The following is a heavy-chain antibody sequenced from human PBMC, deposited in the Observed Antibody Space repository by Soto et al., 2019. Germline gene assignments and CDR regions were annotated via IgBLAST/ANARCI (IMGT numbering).Heavy chain of an antibody. CDR2: IFYFGST. Sequence: PSETLSLTCTGSGGSISSYYWSWIRQTPGKGLEWIGYIFYFGSTNYNPSLKSRVTLSIDTSKNQLSLKLSSVTAADTAVYYCASYRGHRGSSSWIGDNWFDPWGQGTLVTVSS. CDR3: ASYRGHRGSSSWIGDNWFDP. V-gene: IGHV4-59*08. J-gene: IGHJ5*02. D-gene: IGHD6-13*01. CDR1: GGSISSYY.